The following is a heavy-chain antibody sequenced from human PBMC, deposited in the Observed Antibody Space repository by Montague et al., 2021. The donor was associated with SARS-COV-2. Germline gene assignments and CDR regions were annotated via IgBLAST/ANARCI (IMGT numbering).Heavy chain of an antibody. CDR1: GGSISSYY. Sequence: SETLSLTCTVSGGSISSYYWSWIRQPPGKGLEWIGYIYYSWSTNYNPSLNSRVTISVDTSKNQFSLTLSSVTAAVTAVDYCARLARGGYYDFWSGSHEYPHYYYGMDVWGQGTTVPVSS. CDR2: IYYSWST. D-gene: IGHD3-3*01. CDR3: ARLARGGYYDFWSGSHEYPHYYYGMDV. J-gene: IGHJ6*02. V-gene: IGHV4-59*08.